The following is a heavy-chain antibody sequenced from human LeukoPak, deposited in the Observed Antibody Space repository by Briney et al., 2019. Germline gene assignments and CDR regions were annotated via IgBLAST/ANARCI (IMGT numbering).Heavy chain of an antibody. CDR3: ARVYGDYGGYYSYGMDV. CDR1: GYTFTGYY. CDR2: INPNSGGT. D-gene: IGHD4-17*01. V-gene: IGHV1-2*02. J-gene: IGHJ6*02. Sequence: GASVKVSCKASGYTFTGYYMHWVRQAPGQGLEWMGWINPNSGGTNYAQKFQGRVTMTRDTSISTAYMELSRLRSDDTAVYYCARVYGDYGGYYSYGMDVWGQGTTVTVSS.